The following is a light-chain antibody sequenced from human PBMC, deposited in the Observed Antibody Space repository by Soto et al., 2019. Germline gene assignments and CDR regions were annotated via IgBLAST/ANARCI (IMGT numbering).Light chain of an antibody. Sequence: EIVLTQSPGTLSLSPGERATLSCRASQNINSRYLAWYQQKPGQAPRLLIYGASSRATGIPDRFSGSGSGTHFTLTISRLEPEDFAVYYCQQFGSSPGFTFGPGTKVDIE. CDR2: GAS. CDR1: QNINSRY. CDR3: QQFGSSPGFT. V-gene: IGKV3-20*01. J-gene: IGKJ3*01.